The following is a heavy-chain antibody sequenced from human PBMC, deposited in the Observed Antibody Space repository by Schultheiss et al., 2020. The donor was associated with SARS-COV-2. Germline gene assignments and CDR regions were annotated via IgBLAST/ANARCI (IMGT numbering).Heavy chain of an antibody. V-gene: IGHV4-59*12. J-gene: IGHJ3*02. CDR3: AREGGSYLADAFDI. D-gene: IGHD1-26*01. CDR2: ISLSGST. CDR1: GGSISSYY. Sequence: SETLSLTCTVSGGSISSYYWSWIRQPPGTGLEWIGEISLSGSTNYNPSLKSRVTISVDKSKNQFSLKLSSVTAADTAVYYCAREGGSYLADAFDIWGQGTMVTVSS.